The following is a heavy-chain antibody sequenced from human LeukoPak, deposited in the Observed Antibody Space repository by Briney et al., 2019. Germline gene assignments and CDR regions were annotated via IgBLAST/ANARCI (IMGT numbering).Heavy chain of an antibody. D-gene: IGHD4-23*01. CDR1: GFTFSSYS. CDR2: ISSSSSYI. V-gene: IGHV3-21*01. CDR3: ARARVRNSGAFDI. J-gene: IGHJ3*02. Sequence: GGSLRLSCAASGFTFSSYSMNWVRQAPGKGLEWVSSISSSSSYIYYADSVKGRFTISRDNAENSLYLQMNSLRAEDTAVYYCARARVRNSGAFDIWGQGTMVTVSS.